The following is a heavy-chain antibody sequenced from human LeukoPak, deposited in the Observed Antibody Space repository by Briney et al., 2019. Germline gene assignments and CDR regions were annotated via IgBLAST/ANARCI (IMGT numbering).Heavy chain of an antibody. CDR3: ARGEWSSSPFDY. D-gene: IGHD6-6*01. J-gene: IGHJ4*02. V-gene: IGHV3-21*01. CDR1: GFTFSSYS. Sequence: PGGSLRLSCAASGFTFSSYSMNWVRQAPGKGLEWVSSISSTSIYRYYTDSVKGRFTISRDNAKNSLYLQMNSLRVEDTAVYYCARGEWSSSPFDYWGQGTLVTVSS. CDR2: ISSTSIYR.